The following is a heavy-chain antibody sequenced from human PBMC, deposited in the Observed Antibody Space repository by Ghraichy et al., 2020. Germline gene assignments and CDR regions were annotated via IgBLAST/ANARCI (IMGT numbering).Heavy chain of an antibody. CDR3: ARPQRLIQLWPCALDY. V-gene: IGHV3-7*01. CDR1: GFTFSSYW. D-gene: IGHD5-18*01. Sequence: GGSLRLSCAASGFTFSSYWMSWVRQVPGKGLEWVANIKQDGSEKYYVDSVKGRFTISRDNAKNSLYLQMNSLRAEDTAVYYCARPQRLIQLWPCALDYWGQGTLVTVSS. CDR2: IKQDGSEK. J-gene: IGHJ4*02.